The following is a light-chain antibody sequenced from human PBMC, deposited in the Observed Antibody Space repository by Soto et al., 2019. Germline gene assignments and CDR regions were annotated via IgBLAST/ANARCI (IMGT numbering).Light chain of an antibody. Sequence: QSALTQPASVSGSPGQSITISCTGTSSDIGDYNYVSWYRQYPGKAPKLMIYDVSNRPSGVSPRFSGSKSGNTASLTISGLQAEDEADYYCSAYTSSITPLYLFGTGTKVTVL. CDR1: SSDIGDYNY. CDR3: SAYTSSITPLYL. J-gene: IGLJ1*01. V-gene: IGLV2-14*01. CDR2: DVS.